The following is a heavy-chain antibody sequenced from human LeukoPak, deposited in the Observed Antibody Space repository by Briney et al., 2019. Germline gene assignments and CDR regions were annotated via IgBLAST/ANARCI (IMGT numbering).Heavy chain of an antibody. CDR1: GFTFSTYE. CDR3: ARDYYDSSGYYYFDY. CDR2: ISSSGSTI. V-gene: IGHV3-48*03. Sequence: GGSLRLSCAASGFTFSTYEMHWVRQAPGKGLEWVSYISSSGSTIYYADSVKGRFTISRDNAKNSLYLQMNSLRAEDTAVYYCARDYYDSSGYYYFDYWGQGTLVTVSS. J-gene: IGHJ4*02. D-gene: IGHD3-22*01.